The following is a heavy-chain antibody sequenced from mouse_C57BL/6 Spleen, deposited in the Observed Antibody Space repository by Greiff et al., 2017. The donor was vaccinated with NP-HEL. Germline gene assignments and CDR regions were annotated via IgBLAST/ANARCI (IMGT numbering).Heavy chain of an antibody. Sequence: QVQLQQPGAELVRPGSSVKLSCKASGYTFTSYWMHWVKQRPIQGLEWIGNIDPSDSETHYNQKFKDKATLTVDKSSSTAYMQLSSLTSEDSAVYYCARGYYGSSYRYFDVWGTGTTVTVSS. V-gene: IGHV1-52*01. CDR1: GYTFTSYW. D-gene: IGHD1-1*01. J-gene: IGHJ1*03. CDR2: IDPSDSET. CDR3: ARGYYGSSYRYFDV.